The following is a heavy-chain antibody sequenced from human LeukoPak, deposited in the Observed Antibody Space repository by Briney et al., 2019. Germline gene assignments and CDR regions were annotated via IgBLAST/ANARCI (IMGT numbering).Heavy chain of an antibody. CDR3: ALSMLVPNWFDP. CDR1: GGSIASSSYF. D-gene: IGHD3-22*01. Sequence: SETLSLTCTVSGGSIASSSYFWGWIRQPPGKGLEWIGSIFYTGSAYYNPSFKSRVTISVDTSKNQFSLKLSSVTASDTAVYYCALSMLVPNWFDPWGQGTLVTVSS. V-gene: IGHV4-39*01. CDR2: IFYTGSA. J-gene: IGHJ5*02.